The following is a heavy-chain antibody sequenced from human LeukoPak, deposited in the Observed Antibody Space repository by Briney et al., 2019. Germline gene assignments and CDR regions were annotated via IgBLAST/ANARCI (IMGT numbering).Heavy chain of an antibody. Sequence: SETLSLTCTVSGGSINNFYWSWIRQPPGKGLEWIGCISYSGNTNHNPSLKSRVTISVDTSKNQFSLRVSSVTAADTAVYYCARGVQLWPYYFDHWGQGTLVTVSS. V-gene: IGHV4-59*01. CDR2: ISYSGNT. J-gene: IGHJ4*02. CDR3: ARGVQLWPYYFDH. CDR1: GGSINNFY. D-gene: IGHD5-18*01.